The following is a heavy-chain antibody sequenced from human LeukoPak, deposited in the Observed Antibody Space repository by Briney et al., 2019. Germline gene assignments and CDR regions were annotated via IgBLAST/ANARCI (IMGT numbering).Heavy chain of an antibody. CDR1: GFTFSSYA. D-gene: IGHD5-12*01. V-gene: IGHV3-30-3*01. J-gene: IGHJ4*02. CDR3: ARDGAKYSGYDWAY. Sequence: GGSLRLSCAASGFTFSSYAMHWVRQAPGKGLEWVAVISYDGSNKYYADSVKGRFTISRDNSKNTLYLQMNSLRAEDTAVYYCARDGAKYSGYDWAYWGQGTLVTVSS. CDR2: ISYDGSNK.